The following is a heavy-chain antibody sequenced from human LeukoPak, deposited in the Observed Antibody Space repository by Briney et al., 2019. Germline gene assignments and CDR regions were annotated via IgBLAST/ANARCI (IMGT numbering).Heavy chain of an antibody. V-gene: IGHV4-59*12. D-gene: IGHD6-6*01. J-gene: IGHJ4*02. CDR1: GGSISSYY. CDR2: IYYSGTT. Sequence: SETLSLTCTVSGGSISSYYWSWIRQPPGKGLEWIGYIYYSGTTNYNPSLKSRVTISVDTSKNQFSLKLSSVTAADTAVYYCAGSIAARLDYWGQGTLVTVSS. CDR3: AGSIAARLDY.